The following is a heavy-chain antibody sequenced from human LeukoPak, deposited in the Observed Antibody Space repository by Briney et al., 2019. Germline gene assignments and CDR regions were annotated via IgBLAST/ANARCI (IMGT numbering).Heavy chain of an antibody. V-gene: IGHV4-39*01. CDR2: IFHSGGT. D-gene: IGHD3-10*01. Sequence: SETLSLTCTVSGDSISSSSYYWAWIRQSPGKGLEWIGSIFHSGGTYYNPSLKSRVTISVDTSKNQFSLKLSSVTAADTAVYYCARRVVLRYYGSGSYYDPWGQGTLVSVSS. CDR1: GDSISSSSYY. CDR3: ARRVVLRYYGSGSYYDP. J-gene: IGHJ5*02.